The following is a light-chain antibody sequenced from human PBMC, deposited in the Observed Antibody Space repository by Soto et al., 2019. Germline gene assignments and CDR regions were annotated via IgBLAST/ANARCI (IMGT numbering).Light chain of an antibody. V-gene: IGKV1-5*01. CDR3: QQYNSYSRT. J-gene: IGKJ1*01. CDR2: DAS. CDR1: QSISSW. Sequence: DIQMTQSPSTLSASVGDRVTITCRASQSISSWLAWYQQKPGKAPKLLIHDASSLESGVPSRFSGSGSGTEFPLTINSLQPDDFATYYCQQYNSYSRTFGLGTRVDIK.